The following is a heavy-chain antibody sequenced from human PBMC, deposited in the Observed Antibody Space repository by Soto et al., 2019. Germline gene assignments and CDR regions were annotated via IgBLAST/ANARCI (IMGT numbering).Heavy chain of an antibody. J-gene: IGHJ2*01. CDR2: FDPEDGDT. CDR3: ARGGSLYWYFDL. Sequence: ASVKVSCKVSGYTLTELSMHWVRQAPGKGLEWMGGFDPEDGDTIYAQKFQGRVTMTEDTSTDTAYMELSSLRSEDTREFYCARGGSLYWYFDLWGRGTLVTVSS. V-gene: IGHV1-24*01. D-gene: IGHD1-26*01. CDR1: GYTLTELS.